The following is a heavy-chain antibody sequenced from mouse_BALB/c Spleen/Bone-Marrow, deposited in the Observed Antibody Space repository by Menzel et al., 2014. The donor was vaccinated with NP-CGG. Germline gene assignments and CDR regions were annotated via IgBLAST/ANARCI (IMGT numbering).Heavy chain of an antibody. CDR3: ARRDDGYVFFDY. D-gene: IGHD2-3*01. CDR2: INPSSGYT. J-gene: IGHJ2*01. Sequence: VQLQQSGAELAKPGASVKMSCKASGYTFTSYWMHWVKQRPGQGLEWIGYINPSSGYTNYNLKFKDKATLTADKSSSTACMQLSSLTSEDSAVYYCARRDDGYVFFDYWGQGTTLTVSS. CDR1: GYTFTSYW. V-gene: IGHV1-7*01.